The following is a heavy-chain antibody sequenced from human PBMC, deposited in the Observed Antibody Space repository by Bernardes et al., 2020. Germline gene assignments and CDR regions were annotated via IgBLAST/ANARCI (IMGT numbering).Heavy chain of an antibody. D-gene: IGHD3-10*01. CDR1: GGTFSSYA. V-gene: IGHV1-69*06. CDR2: IIPIFGTA. J-gene: IGHJ6*03. Sequence: SVKVSCKASGGTFSSYAISWVRQAPGQGLEWMGGIIPIFGTANYAQKFQGRVTITADKSTSTAYMELSSLRSEDTAVYYCASRVGAERDYYMDVWGKGTTVTVSS. CDR3: ASRVGAERDYYMDV.